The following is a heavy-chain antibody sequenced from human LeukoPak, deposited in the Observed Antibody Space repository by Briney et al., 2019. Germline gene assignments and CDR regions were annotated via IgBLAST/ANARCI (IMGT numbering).Heavy chain of an antibody. CDR1: GFTVSNNY. CDR2: IYSGGST. J-gene: IGHJ3*02. D-gene: IGHD5-12*01. V-gene: IGHV3-53*01. Sequence: GGSLRLSCAASGFTVSNNYMSWVRQAPGKGLEWVSIIYSGGSTYYADSVTGRFTISRDNSKNTLYLQMNSLRAEDTAVYYCARDRSADIDAFDIWGQGTMVTVSS. CDR3: ARDRSADIDAFDI.